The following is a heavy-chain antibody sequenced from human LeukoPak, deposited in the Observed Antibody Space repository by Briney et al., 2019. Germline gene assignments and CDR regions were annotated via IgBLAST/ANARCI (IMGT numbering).Heavy chain of an antibody. J-gene: IGHJ6*02. CDR1: GFTFSDYD. D-gene: IGHD6-19*01. CDR2: ISSSSSYT. CDR3: ARAAIAVAGRDYYYGMDV. Sequence: PGGSLRPSCAASGFTFSDYDMSWIRQAPGKGLEWVSYISSSSSYTNYADSVKGRFTISRDNAKNSLYLQMNSLRAEDTAVYYCARAAIAVAGRDYYYGMDVWGQGTTVTVSS. V-gene: IGHV3-11*05.